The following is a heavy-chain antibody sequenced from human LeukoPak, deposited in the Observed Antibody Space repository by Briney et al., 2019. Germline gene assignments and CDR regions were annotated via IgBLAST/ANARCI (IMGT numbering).Heavy chain of an antibody. V-gene: IGHV1-2*02. CDR1: GYTFTGYY. Sequence: ASVKVSCKASGYTFTGYYMHWVRHAPGQGLEWMGWINPNSGGTNYAQKFQGRVTITRDTSISTAYMELSRLRSYDTAVYYCTTAPRVVIQYNWIDPWGQGSLVTVSS. CDR3: TTAPRVVIQYNWIDP. D-gene: IGHD3-3*01. J-gene: IGHJ5*02. CDR2: INPNSGGT.